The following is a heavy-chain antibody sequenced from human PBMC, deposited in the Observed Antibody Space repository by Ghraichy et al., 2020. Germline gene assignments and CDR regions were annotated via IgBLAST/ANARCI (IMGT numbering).Heavy chain of an antibody. D-gene: IGHD5-12*01. Sequence: GESLNISCKGSGYIFASNWIGWVRQMPGEGLEWVGIIYPGDSDTRYSPSFQGQVSISADKSFSTAYLQWSSLKASDTATYYCARVAIGGQLAKYYYYYMDVWGKGTTVTVSS. CDR1: GYIFASNW. V-gene: IGHV5-51*01. CDR2: IYPGDSDT. J-gene: IGHJ6*03. CDR3: ARVAIGGQLAKYYYYYMDV.